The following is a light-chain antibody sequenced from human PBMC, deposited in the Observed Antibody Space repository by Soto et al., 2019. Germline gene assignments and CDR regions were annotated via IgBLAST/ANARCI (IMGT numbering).Light chain of an antibody. J-gene: IGKJ1*01. CDR1: QSISSW. CDR3: QKYHIYSWT. CDR2: KAS. V-gene: IGKV1-5*03. Sequence: DIQMTQSPSTLSASVGDTVTITCRASQSISSWLAWYQQKPGKAPKLLIYKASSLESGVPSRFSGGGSGTEFTLTISSLQPDDFATYYCQKYHIYSWTCGQGNKGDIK.